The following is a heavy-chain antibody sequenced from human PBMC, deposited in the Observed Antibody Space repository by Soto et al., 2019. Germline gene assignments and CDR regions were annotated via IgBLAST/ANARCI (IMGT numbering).Heavy chain of an antibody. J-gene: IGHJ3*02. Sequence: GASVKVSCKASGYTFTSYDINWVRQATGQGLEWMGWMNPNSGNTGYAQKFQGRVTMTRNTSISTAYMELSSLRSEDTAVYYCARGRQAITMIVVVIIGDAFDIWGQGTMVTVSS. CDR3: ARGRQAITMIVVVIIGDAFDI. D-gene: IGHD3-22*01. V-gene: IGHV1-8*01. CDR2: MNPNSGNT. CDR1: GYTFTSYD.